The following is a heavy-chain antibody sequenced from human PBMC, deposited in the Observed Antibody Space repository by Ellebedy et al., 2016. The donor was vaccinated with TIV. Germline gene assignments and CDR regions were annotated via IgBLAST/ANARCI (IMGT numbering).Heavy chain of an antibody. J-gene: IGHJ6*02. Sequence: AASVKVSCKTSGYSFISYGIQWVRQAPGQRLEWMGWINAGNGNRRYSQKLQGRVNLTREASASTVFLEVTSLRPEDTAVYYCARDSNGMDVWGQGTTVTVSS. CDR3: ARDSNGMDV. V-gene: IGHV1-3*01. CDR1: GYSFISYG. CDR2: INAGNGNR.